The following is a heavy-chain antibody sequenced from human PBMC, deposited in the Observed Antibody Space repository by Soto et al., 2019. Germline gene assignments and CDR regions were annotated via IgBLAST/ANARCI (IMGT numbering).Heavy chain of an antibody. Sequence: ASVKVSCKASGYTFTSYGISWVRQAPGQGLEWMGWISAYNGNTNYAQKLQGRVTMTTDTSTSTAYMELRSLRSDDTAVYYCARAGGIDCSSTSCYLWWFDPWGQGTLVTVSS. CDR3: ARAGGIDCSSTSCYLWWFDP. CDR2: ISAYNGNT. V-gene: IGHV1-18*01. CDR1: GYTFTSYG. D-gene: IGHD2-2*01. J-gene: IGHJ5*02.